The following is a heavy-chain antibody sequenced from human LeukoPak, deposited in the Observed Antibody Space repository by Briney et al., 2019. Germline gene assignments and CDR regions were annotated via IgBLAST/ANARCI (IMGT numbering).Heavy chain of an antibody. J-gene: IGHJ4*02. V-gene: IGHV4-61*01. CDR1: GGSVSDDNFF. CDR2: IYNSGST. CDR3: AGLEAHRPLDY. Sequence: SETLSLTCTVSGGSVSDDNFFWNWIRQPPGKGLEWIGYIYNSGSTNYNPALNSRVTISVDTSNNQFSLKLSSVIAADTAVYYCAGLEAHRPLDYWGQGTLVIVSS.